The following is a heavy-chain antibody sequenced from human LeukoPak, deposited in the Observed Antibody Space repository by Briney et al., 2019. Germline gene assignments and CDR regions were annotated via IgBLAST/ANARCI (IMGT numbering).Heavy chain of an antibody. V-gene: IGHV4-4*09. J-gene: IGHJ3*02. CDR2: IYPSGST. D-gene: IGHD6-25*01. CDR3: ARRAAAMRAFDI. CDR1: DDSISGYY. Sequence: PSETLSLTCTVSDDSISGYYYIWIRQPPGKGLEWIAYIYPSGSTKYNPSLKSPVTVSVDTSKNQLSLRLSSVTAADTAVYYCARRAAAMRAFDIWGQGTTVTVSS.